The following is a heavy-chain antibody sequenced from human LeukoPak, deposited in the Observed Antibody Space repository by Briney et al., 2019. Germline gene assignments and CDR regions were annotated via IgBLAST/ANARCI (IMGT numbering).Heavy chain of an antibody. J-gene: IGHJ3*02. CDR1: GGTFSSYA. Sequence: ASVKVSCKASGGTFSSYAISWVRQAPGQGLEWMGWISVYNGNTKYAQKLQGRVTMTTDTSTSTVYMELRSLRSDDTAVYYCARVNSGSYYGDGYDIWGQGTMVIVSS. V-gene: IGHV1-18*01. CDR3: ARVNSGSYYGDGYDI. D-gene: IGHD1-26*01. CDR2: ISVYNGNT.